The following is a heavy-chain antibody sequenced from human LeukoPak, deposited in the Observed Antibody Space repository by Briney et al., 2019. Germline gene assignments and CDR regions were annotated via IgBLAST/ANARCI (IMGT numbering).Heavy chain of an antibody. CDR3: ARGRQLARPYYYYGMDV. Sequence: GGSLRLSCAASGFTFSYHWMTWVRQAPGKGLEWVANIKNDGAVKNYVDSVKGRFTISRDNAKNSLYLQMNSLRDEDTAVYYCARGRQLARPYYYYGMDVWGQGTTVTVSS. V-gene: IGHV3-7*01. CDR2: IKNDGAVK. CDR1: GFTFSYHW. J-gene: IGHJ6*02. D-gene: IGHD6-6*01.